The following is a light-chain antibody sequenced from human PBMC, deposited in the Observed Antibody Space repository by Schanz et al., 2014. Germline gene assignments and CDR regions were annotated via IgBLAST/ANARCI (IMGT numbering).Light chain of an antibody. CDR2: GAS. V-gene: IGKV1-27*01. J-gene: IGKJ4*01. Sequence: DIQMTQSPSSLSASVGDRVTITCRASQGIRNYLAWYQHKPGKVPTLLIYGASTLRPGVPSRFSGSGSGTEFTLTISSLQPDDFATYYCQQGDNPLTFGGGTKVEIK. CDR3: QQGDNPLT. CDR1: QGIRNY.